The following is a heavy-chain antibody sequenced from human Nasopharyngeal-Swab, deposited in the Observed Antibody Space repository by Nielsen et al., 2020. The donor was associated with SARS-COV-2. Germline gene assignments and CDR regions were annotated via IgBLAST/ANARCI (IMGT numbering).Heavy chain of an antibody. CDR3: TGGGDCSGGSCQTWIQQWADY. V-gene: IGHV3-49*02. J-gene: IGHJ4*02. D-gene: IGHD2-15*01. Sequence: WIRQPPGKGLEWVGFISSNAYGGNTESAASGKARFTITRDDSKCITYLQMNSLNTEDTAVYYRTGGGDCSGGSCQTWIQQWADYWGQGTLVTVSS. CDR2: ISSNAYGGNT.